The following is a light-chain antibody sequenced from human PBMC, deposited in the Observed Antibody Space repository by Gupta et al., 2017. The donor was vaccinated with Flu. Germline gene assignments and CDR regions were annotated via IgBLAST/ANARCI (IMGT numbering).Light chain of an antibody. Sequence: QSVLTQPPSVSPATRQKVPIPCSVRSSNIGNNYVSWYQHLPGTAPKLLIYESNKRPSGIPDRFSGSKSGTSATLGITGLQTGDEADYYCGTWDNSLTTNWLFGGGTKLTVL. J-gene: IGLJ3*02. CDR3: GTWDNSLTTNWL. CDR1: SSNIGNNY. CDR2: ESN. V-gene: IGLV1-51*02.